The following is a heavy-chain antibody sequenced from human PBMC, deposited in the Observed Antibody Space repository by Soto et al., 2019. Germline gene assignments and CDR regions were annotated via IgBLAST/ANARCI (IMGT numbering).Heavy chain of an antibody. D-gene: IGHD3-3*01. CDR2: INAGYGNT. J-gene: IGHJ5*02. Sequence: ASVKVSCKASGYTFSSYAMHWVRQAPGQRLEWMGWINAGYGNTKSSQKFQDRVTISRDTSASTAYMELTAADTAVYYCARDGDTAGDLWGQGTLVTVSS. V-gene: IGHV1-3*01. CDR1: GYTFSSYA. CDR3: ARDGDTAGDL.